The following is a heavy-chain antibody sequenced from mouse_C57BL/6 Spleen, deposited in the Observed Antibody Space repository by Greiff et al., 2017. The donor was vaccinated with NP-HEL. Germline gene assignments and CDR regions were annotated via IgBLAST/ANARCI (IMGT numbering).Heavy chain of an antibody. J-gene: IGHJ3*01. CDR2: IDPSDSET. CDR3: ARNGDFTGFAY. Sequence: VQLQQPGAELVRPGSSVKLSCKASGYTFTSYWMHWVKQRPIQGLEWIGNIDPSDSETHYNQKFKDKATLTVDKSSSTAYMQLSSLTSEDSAVYYCARNGDFTGFAYWGQGTLVTVSA. CDR1: GYTFTSYW. V-gene: IGHV1-52*01.